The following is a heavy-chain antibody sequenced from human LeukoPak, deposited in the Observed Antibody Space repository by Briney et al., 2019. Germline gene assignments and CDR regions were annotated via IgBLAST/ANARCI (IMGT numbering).Heavy chain of an antibody. CDR3: AREGITYFDH. CDR1: GYTFTSYA. V-gene: IGHV1-3*01. J-gene: IGHJ4*02. D-gene: IGHD3-10*01. Sequence: ASVKVSCTASGYTFTSYAMHWVRQAPGHRLEWMGWINAGNGNTKYSQKFQGRVTITRDTSASAAYMELSSLRSEDTAVYYCAREGITYFDHWGQGTLVTVSS. CDR2: INAGNGNT.